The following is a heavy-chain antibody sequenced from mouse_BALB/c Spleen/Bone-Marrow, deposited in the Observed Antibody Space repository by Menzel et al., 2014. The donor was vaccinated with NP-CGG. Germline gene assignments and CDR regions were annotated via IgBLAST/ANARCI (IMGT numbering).Heavy chain of an antibody. D-gene: IGHD2-14*01. J-gene: IGHJ3*01. Sequence: QVQLQQSGAELARPGASVKLSCKASGYTFTDYYINWVRRRTGQGLEWIGEIYPGNGNTYYNEKFKGKATPTADKSSSTAYMQLSSLTSEDSAVYFCARGGYYRYDGFAYWGQGTLVTVSA. CDR1: GYTFTDYY. CDR3: ARGGYYRYDGFAY. CDR2: IYPGNGNT. V-gene: IGHV1-77*01.